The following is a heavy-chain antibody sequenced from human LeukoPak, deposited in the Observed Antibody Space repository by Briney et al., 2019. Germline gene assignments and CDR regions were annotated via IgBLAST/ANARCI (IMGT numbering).Heavy chain of an antibody. D-gene: IGHD3-3*01. CDR3: AKDFWSGYYSGYFDY. CDR1: GFTFSSYW. Sequence: PGGSLRLSCAASGFTFSSYWMHWVRQAPGKGLVWVSRINSDGSSTTYADSAKGRFTISRDNAKNTLYLQMNSLRAEDTALYYCAKDFWSGYYSGYFDYWGQGTLVTVSS. CDR2: INSDGSST. J-gene: IGHJ4*02. V-gene: IGHV3-74*01.